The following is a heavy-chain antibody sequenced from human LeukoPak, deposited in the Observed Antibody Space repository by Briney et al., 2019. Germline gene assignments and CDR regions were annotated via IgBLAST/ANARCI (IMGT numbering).Heavy chain of an antibody. D-gene: IGHD3-22*01. V-gene: IGHV4-39*01. CDR3: ATSPHFGSSGYSAAFDI. CDR1: GGSISSSSYY. CDR2: IYYSGST. J-gene: IGHJ3*02. Sequence: SETLSLTCTVSGGSISSSSYYWGWIRQPPGKGLEWIGSIYYSGSTYYNPSLKSRVTISVDTSKNQFSLKLSSVTAADTAVYYCATSPHFGSSGYSAAFDIWGQGTMATVSS.